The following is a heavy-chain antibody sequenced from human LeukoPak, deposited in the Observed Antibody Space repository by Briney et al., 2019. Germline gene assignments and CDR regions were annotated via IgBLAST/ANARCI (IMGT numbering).Heavy chain of an antibody. J-gene: IGHJ5*02. V-gene: IGHV3-30*04. CDR3: ARSGSETQNWFDP. CDR1: GFTFSSYI. CDR2: ISFDGSNK. D-gene: IGHD6-25*01. Sequence: GGALRLSCAASGFTFSSYIIHGVGQAPAKGLEWVAVISFDGSNKYFADSVKGRFTISRDNSKNTLYLQMNSLRAEDTAVYYCARSGSETQNWFDPWGQGTLVTVSS.